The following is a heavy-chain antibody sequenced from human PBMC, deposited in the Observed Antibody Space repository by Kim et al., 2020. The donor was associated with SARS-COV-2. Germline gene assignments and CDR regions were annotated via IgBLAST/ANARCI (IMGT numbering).Heavy chain of an antibody. Sequence: GGSLRLSCAASGFTFTSFWMSWVRQAPGKGLEWVANINQHGSETKYVDSVKGRFTISRDNAKDSVYLQMNNLIAEDRAVYYCARDAWAQGWTDGFDYWGQGTLVTVSS. D-gene: IGHD1-26*01. V-gene: IGHV3-7*01. CDR1: GFTFTSFW. CDR2: INQHGSET. CDR3: ARDAWAQGWTDGFDY. J-gene: IGHJ4*02.